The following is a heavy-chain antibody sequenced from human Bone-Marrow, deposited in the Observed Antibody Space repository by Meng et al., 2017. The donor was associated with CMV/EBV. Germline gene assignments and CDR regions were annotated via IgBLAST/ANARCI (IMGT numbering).Heavy chain of an antibody. CDR2: ISSSSSYI. D-gene: IGHD2-2*01. CDR3: ARDRGCSSTSCYPIGSGEPKIQQKDAFDI. CDR1: GFTFSSYS. V-gene: IGHV3-21*01. J-gene: IGHJ3*02. Sequence: GESLKISCAASGFTFSSYSMNWVRQAPGKGLEWVSSISSSSSYIYYADSVKGRFTISRDNAKNSLYLQMNSLRAEDTAVYYCARDRGCSSTSCYPIGSGEPKIQQKDAFDIWGQGTRVTGSS.